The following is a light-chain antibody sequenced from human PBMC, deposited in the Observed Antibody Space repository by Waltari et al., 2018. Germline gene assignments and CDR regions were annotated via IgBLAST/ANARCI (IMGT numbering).Light chain of an antibody. V-gene: IGLV2-23*02. CDR1: SSYVGSYKH. J-gene: IGLJ1*01. Sequence: QSALTQPASVSGSPGQSINISCTGTSSYVGSYKHVSWYQQYPGKVPKLLIYDVTKRPSGVSNRFSGFKSGNTASLTISGLQAEDEADYYCCSYAGSSRGVFGTGTKVTV. CDR2: DVT. CDR3: CSYAGSSRGV.